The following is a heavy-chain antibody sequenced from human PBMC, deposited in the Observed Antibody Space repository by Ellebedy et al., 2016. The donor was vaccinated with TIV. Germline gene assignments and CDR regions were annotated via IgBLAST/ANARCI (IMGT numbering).Heavy chain of an antibody. CDR3: AAAPDALFDYGMDV. Sequence: SVKVSXXASGFTFTSSAMQWVRQARGQRLEWIGWIVVGSGNTNYAQKFQERVTITRDMSTSTAYMELSSLRSEDTAVYYCAAAPDALFDYGMDVWGQGTTVTVSS. CDR2: IVVGSGNT. CDR1: GFTFTSSA. V-gene: IGHV1-58*02. J-gene: IGHJ6*02. D-gene: IGHD1-14*01.